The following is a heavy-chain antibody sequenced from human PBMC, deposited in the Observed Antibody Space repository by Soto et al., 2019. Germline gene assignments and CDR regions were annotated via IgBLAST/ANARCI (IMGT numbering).Heavy chain of an antibody. D-gene: IGHD4-17*01. Sequence: ETLSLTCTVSGGSISSSSYYWGWIRQPPGKGLEWIGSIYYSGSTYYNPSLKSRVTISVDTSKNQFSLKLSSVTAADTAVYYCARHGTSDYGDYLPLYYFDYWGQGTLVTVSS. CDR3: ARHGTSDYGDYLPLYYFDY. V-gene: IGHV4-39*01. CDR2: IYYSGST. CDR1: GGSISSSSYY. J-gene: IGHJ4*02.